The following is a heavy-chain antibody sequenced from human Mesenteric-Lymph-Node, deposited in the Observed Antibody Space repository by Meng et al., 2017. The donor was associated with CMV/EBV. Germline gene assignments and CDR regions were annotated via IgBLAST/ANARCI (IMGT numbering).Heavy chain of an antibody. Sequence: FTFSSYAMHWVRQAPGKGLEWVAVIWYDGSNKYYADSVKGRFTISRDNSKNTLYLQMNSLRAEDTAVYYCAKDLCSSASCYLWFDPWGQGTLVTVSS. J-gene: IGHJ5*02. CDR2: IWYDGSNK. CDR1: FTFSSYA. D-gene: IGHD2-2*01. CDR3: AKDLCSSASCYLWFDP. V-gene: IGHV3-33*06.